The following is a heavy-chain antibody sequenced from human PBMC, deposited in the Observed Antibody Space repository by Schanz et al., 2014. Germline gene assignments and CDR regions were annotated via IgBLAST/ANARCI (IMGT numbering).Heavy chain of an antibody. Sequence: EVQLLESGGGLVQPGGSLRLSCAASGFTFSSYALSWVRQAPGKGLEWVSAISGSGGSTYYADSVKRRFTISRDNSKNTLYLQMNSLRAEDTAVYYCAKGRFGELSAFDIWGQGTRVAVAS. J-gene: IGHJ3*02. V-gene: IGHV3-23*01. CDR1: GFTFSSYA. D-gene: IGHD3-10*01. CDR3: AKGRFGELSAFDI. CDR2: ISGSGGST.